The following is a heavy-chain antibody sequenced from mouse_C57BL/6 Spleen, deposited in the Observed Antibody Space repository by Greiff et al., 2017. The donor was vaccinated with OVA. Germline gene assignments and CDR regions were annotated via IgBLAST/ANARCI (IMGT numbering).Heavy chain of an antibody. CDR1: GYTFTDYN. D-gene: IGHD1-1*01. CDR3: ARGGVRSWYFDV. V-gene: IGHV1-18*01. Sequence: EVQRVESGPELVKPGASVKIPCKASGYTFTDYNMDWVKQSHGKSLEWIGDINPNNGGTIYNQKFKGKATLTVDKSSSTAYMELRSLTSEDTAVYYCARGGVRSWYFDVWGTGTTVTVSS. J-gene: IGHJ1*03. CDR2: INPNNGGT.